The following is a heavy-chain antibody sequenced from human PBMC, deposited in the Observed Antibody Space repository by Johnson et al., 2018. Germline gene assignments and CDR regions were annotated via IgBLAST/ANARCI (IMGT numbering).Heavy chain of an antibody. D-gene: IGHD3-3*01. CDR3: AKATAPVTIYAGPHAFDI. CDR2: ISAIGTSA. CDR1: GFTFSNYA. J-gene: IGHJ3*02. Sequence: VQLVESGGGLVQXGGSLRLSCAASGFTFSNYAMSWVRQAPGKGLEWVSAISAIGTSAYYAASVKGRFTLSRDNSKNTLFLQMNSLRAEDTALYNCAKATAPVTIYAGPHAFDIWGQGTMVTVSS. V-gene: IGHV3-23*04.